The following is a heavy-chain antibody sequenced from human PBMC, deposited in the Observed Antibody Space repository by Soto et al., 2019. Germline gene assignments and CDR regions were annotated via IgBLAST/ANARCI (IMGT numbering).Heavy chain of an antibody. CDR1: GFTFSSYA. CDR2: ISGGGGST. D-gene: IGHD1-26*01. CDR3: AKVSLGATTITDYYYYGMDV. J-gene: IGHJ6*02. V-gene: IGHV3-23*01. Sequence: GGSLRLSCAASGFTFSSYAMSWVRQAPGKGLEWVSAISGGGGSTYYADSVKGRVSISRDNSKNTLYLQMNSLRAEDTAVYYCAKVSLGATTITDYYYYGMDVSGQGTTVTVSS.